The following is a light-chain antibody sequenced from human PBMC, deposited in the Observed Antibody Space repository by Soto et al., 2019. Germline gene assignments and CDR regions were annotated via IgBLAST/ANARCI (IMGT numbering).Light chain of an antibody. Sequence: DIQMTQSPSSLSASVGGRVTITCQASQDISSYLSWYQQRPGKAPELLISDAYNLETGVPSRFSESGSGTHFTLTISSLQPEDIATYYCQQYDNLPLTFGGGTKVEIK. CDR1: QDISSY. J-gene: IGKJ4*01. CDR3: QQYDNLPLT. CDR2: DAY. V-gene: IGKV1-33*01.